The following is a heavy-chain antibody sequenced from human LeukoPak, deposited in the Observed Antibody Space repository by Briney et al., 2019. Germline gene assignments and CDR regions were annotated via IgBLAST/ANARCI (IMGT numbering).Heavy chain of an antibody. Sequence: ASVKVSRKASGYTFTGYYMHWVRQAPGQGLEWMGWINPNSGGTNYAQKFQGRVTMTRDTSISTAYMELSRLRSDDTAVYYCARIWGKRITMVRGAPIGYWGQGTLVTVSS. J-gene: IGHJ4*02. CDR2: INPNSGGT. V-gene: IGHV1-2*02. CDR1: GYTFTGYY. CDR3: ARIWGKRITMVRGAPIGY. D-gene: IGHD3-10*01.